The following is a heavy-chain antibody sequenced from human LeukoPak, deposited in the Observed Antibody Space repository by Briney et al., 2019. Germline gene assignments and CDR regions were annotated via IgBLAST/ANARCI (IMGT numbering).Heavy chain of an antibody. CDR2: INQDGTEK. J-gene: IGHJ5*02. CDR1: GFTFTTYW. D-gene: IGHD6-19*01. CDR3: ARDNSGWSLDP. Sequence: SGESLRLSCAASGFTFTTYWMSWVRQFPGKGLQWVANINQDGTEKYYVDSVKGRFTISRDNAKNSLYLQMNSLRTEDTAIYYCARDNSGWSLDPWGQGTLVTVSS. V-gene: IGHV3-7*01.